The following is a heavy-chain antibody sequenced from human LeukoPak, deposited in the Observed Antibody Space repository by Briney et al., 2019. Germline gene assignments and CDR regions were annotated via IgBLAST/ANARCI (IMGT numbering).Heavy chain of an antibody. J-gene: IGHJ3*02. CDR3: ARPKGRITIFGEGAFDI. CDR1: GGSISSGGYY. V-gene: IGHV4-30-2*01. CDR2: IYHSGST. D-gene: IGHD3-3*01. Sequence: SQTLSLTCTVSGGSISSGGYYWSWIRQPPGKGLEWIGYIYHSGSTYYNPSLKSRVTISVDRSKNQFSLKLSSVTAADTAVYYCARPKGRITIFGEGAFDIWGQGTMVTVSS.